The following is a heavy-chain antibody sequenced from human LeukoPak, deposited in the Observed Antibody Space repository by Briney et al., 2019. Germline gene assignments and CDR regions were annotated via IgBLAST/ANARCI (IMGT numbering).Heavy chain of an antibody. V-gene: IGHV3-48*04. CDR1: GFTFSTYS. D-gene: IGHD3-10*01. Sequence: PGGSLRLSCAASGFTFSTYSMNWVRQAPGKGLEWVSFIDSSSRTTFYADSVKGRFTISRDNAKNSLFLQMNSLRAEDTAVYYCARRVRGPLNYMDVWGKGTTVTVSS. J-gene: IGHJ6*03. CDR3: ARRVRGPLNYMDV. CDR2: IDSSSRTT.